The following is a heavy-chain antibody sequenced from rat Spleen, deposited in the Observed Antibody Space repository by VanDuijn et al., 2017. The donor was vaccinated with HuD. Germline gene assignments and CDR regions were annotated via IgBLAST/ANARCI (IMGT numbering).Heavy chain of an antibody. D-gene: IGHD1-5*01. CDR3: VRLYNNHGYWYFDF. V-gene: IGHV5-22*01. CDR1: GFTFSNYG. CDR2: IKYEDFTP. Sequence: EVQLVESGGGLVQPGRSLKLSCVASGFTFSNYGMAWVRQAPKKGLEWVASIKYEDFTPYYGDSVMGRFTISRDDGESTLYLQMNSLRSEDTATYYCVRLYNNHGYWYFDFWGPGTMVTVSS. J-gene: IGHJ1*01.